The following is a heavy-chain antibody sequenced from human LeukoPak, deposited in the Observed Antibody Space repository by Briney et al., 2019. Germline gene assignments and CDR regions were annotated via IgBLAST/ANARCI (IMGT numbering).Heavy chain of an antibody. D-gene: IGHD3-10*01. CDR2: IKPDGSEM. CDR1: GFTFSNYW. CDR3: ARDDYGWGSHPY. J-gene: IGHJ4*02. Sequence: GGSLRLSCAASGFTFSNYWMHWVRQAPGKGLEWVANIKPDGSEMAYVDSVKGRFTISRDNAKNSVYLQMNSLRAEDTAVYYCARDDYGWGSHPYWGQGTLVTVSS. V-gene: IGHV3-7*04.